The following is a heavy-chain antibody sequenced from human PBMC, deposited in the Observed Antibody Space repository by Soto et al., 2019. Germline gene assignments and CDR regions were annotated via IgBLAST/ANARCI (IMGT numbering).Heavy chain of an antibody. CDR1: GFTFSSYS. J-gene: IGHJ4*02. CDR2: ISSSSSYI. V-gene: IGHV3-21*01. CDR3: AREGLELPSVDY. Sequence: GGSLRLSCAASGFTFSSYSMNWVRQAPGKGLEWVSSISSSSSYIYYVDSVKGRFTISRDNAKNSLYLQMNSLRAEDTAVYYCAREGLELPSVDYWGQGTLVTVSS. D-gene: IGHD1-7*01.